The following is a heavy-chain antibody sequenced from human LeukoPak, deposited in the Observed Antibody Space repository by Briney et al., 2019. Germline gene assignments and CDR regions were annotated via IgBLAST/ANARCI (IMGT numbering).Heavy chain of an antibody. CDR1: GASVNSGSSY. V-gene: IGHV4-61*01. Sequence: LETLSLTCTVSGASVNSGSSYWSWIRQPPGKGPEWIGNIYYSGSTHYNLSLKSRVTMSLDTSKNEFSLKLSSLTAADTAMYFCARENRGQTYGSLLDYWGQGTLVTVSS. D-gene: IGHD4-17*01. J-gene: IGHJ4*02. CDR2: IYYSGST. CDR3: ARENRGQTYGSLLDY.